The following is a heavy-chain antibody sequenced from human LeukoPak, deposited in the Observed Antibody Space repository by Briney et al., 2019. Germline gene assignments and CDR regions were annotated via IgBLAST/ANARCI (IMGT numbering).Heavy chain of an antibody. Sequence: ASVKVSYKASGYTFTSYDINWVRPATGQGLEWMGWMNPNSCNTGYAQKFQGRVTMPKNTSISTAYMELSGLRSEDTAVYYCARGYREAFDIWGQGTMVTVSS. CDR1: GYTFTSYD. CDR3: ARGYREAFDI. CDR2: MNPNSCNT. D-gene: IGHD1-14*01. V-gene: IGHV1-8*01. J-gene: IGHJ3*02.